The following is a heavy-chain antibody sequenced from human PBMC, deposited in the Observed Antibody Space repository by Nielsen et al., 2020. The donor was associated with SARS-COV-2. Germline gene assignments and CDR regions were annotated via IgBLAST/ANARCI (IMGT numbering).Heavy chain of an antibody. Sequence: KVSCKGSGYSFNTNWIGWVRQMPGKGLEWMGMIYPGDSDTRYSPSFQGQVTISADKSISTAYLQWSALKASDTAIYYCARQPSDYYGMDVWGQGTTVTVSS. V-gene: IGHV5-51*01. CDR3: ARQPSDYYGMDV. J-gene: IGHJ6*02. CDR2: IYPGDSDT. CDR1: GYSFNTNW.